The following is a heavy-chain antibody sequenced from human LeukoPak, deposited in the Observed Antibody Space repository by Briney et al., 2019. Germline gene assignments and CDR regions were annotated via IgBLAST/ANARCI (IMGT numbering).Heavy chain of an antibody. Sequence: GGSLRLSCAASGFTFSSYAMHWVRQAPGKGLEWVAVISYDGSNKYYADSVKGRFTISRDNSKNTLYLQMNSLRAEDTAVYYCAREHVWELAHFDYWGQGTLVTVPS. V-gene: IGHV3-30-3*01. J-gene: IGHJ4*02. CDR1: GFTFSSYA. CDR3: AREHVWELAHFDY. CDR2: ISYDGSNK. D-gene: IGHD3-10*01.